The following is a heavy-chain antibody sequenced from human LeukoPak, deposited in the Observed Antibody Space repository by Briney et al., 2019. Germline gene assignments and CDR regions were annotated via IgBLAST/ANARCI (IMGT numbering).Heavy chain of an antibody. V-gene: IGHV1-69*05. J-gene: IGHJ5*02. Sequence: ASVKVSCKASGGTFSSYAISWVRQAPGQGLEWMGRIIPIFGTANYAQKFQGRVTITTDESTSTAYMALSSLRSEDTAVYYCARAYYYDSGGRFWFDPWGQGTLVTVSS. CDR2: IIPIFGTA. CDR1: GGTFSSYA. CDR3: ARAYYYDSGGRFWFDP. D-gene: IGHD3-22*01.